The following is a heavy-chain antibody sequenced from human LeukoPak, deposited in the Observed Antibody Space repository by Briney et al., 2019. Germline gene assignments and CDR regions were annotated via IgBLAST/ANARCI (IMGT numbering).Heavy chain of an antibody. Sequence: GGSLRLSCAASGFAFSRYAMHWVRQAPGKGLEGVAIIWYDGSNKNYVDSVKGRFTISRDNGKSTLYLQMNSLRAEDTAVYYCARVDTAMGSLDYWGQGILVTVSS. D-gene: IGHD5-18*01. J-gene: IGHJ4*02. V-gene: IGHV3-33*01. CDR2: IWYDGSNK. CDR3: ARVDTAMGSLDY. CDR1: GFAFSRYA.